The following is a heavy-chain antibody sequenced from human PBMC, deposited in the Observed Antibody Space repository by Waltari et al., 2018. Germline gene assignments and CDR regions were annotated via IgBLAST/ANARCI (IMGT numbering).Heavy chain of an antibody. V-gene: IGHV3-23*01. Sequence: EVQLLESGGGLVQPGGSLRLSCAASGFTFSSYAMSWVRQAPGKGREWVSAISGSGGSTYYADSVKGRFTISRDNTKNTLYLQMNSLRAEDTAVYYCAKDRPPSSDYYYYYGMDVWGQGTTVTVSS. CDR2: ISGSGGST. CDR1: GFTFSSYA. CDR3: AKDRPPSSDYYYYYGMDV. J-gene: IGHJ6*02. D-gene: IGHD4-17*01.